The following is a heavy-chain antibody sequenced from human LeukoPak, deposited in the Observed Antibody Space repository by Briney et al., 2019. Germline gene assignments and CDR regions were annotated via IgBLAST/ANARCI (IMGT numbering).Heavy chain of an antibody. Sequence: PSETLSLTCTVSGGSISTYYWSWLRQPPGKGLEWIGYIYYSGSTNYNPSLKSRVTISVDTSKNQFSLKLSSVTTADTAVYYCARANAAISDGMDVWGQGTTVTVSS. CDR2: IYYSGST. D-gene: IGHD5-18*01. CDR1: GGSISTYY. J-gene: IGHJ6*02. V-gene: IGHV4-59*01. CDR3: ARANAAISDGMDV.